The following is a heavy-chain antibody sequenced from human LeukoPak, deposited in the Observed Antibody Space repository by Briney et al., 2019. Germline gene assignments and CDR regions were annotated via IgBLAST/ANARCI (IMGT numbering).Heavy chain of an antibody. D-gene: IGHD3-10*01. J-gene: IGHJ4*02. CDR1: GFTIRTYA. CDR3: ARGGDRWVRGFDY. V-gene: IGHV3-11*01. Sequence: GGSLRLSCAASGFTIRTYAMSWIRQAPGKGLEWVSYISSSGSTIYYADSVKGRFTISRDNAKNSLYLQMNSLRAEDTAVYYCARGGDRWVRGFDYWGQGTLVTVSS. CDR2: ISSSGSTI.